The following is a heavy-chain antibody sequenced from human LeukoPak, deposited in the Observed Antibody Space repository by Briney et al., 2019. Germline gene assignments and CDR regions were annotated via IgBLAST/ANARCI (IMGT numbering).Heavy chain of an antibody. CDR2: IKSKNDGETT. V-gene: IGHV3-15*01. CDR1: GFIFNKAW. Sequence: GGSLRLSRAASGFIFNKAWMKWVRQAPRKGPEWVGRIKSKNDGETTDYGAPVKGRFTISRDDSKNTLYLQMNSLKTDDTAIYYCTPVMVEDRGFWGQGTLVTVSS. J-gene: IGHJ4*02. CDR3: TPVMVEDRGF. D-gene: IGHD2-15*01.